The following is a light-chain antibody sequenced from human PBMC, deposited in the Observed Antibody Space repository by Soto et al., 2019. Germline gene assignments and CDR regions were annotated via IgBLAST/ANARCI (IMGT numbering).Light chain of an antibody. J-gene: IGKJ3*01. CDR2: AAS. CDR3: QQTYNTPFT. CDR1: QSISTY. Sequence: DIQMTQSPSSLSASVGDRVTITCRASQSISTYLNWYQQKPGKAPKVLIYAASNLESGVPSRFSGSGSGTDFTLTISSLQPEDFATYYCQQTYNTPFTFGPGTKVDI. V-gene: IGKV1-39*01.